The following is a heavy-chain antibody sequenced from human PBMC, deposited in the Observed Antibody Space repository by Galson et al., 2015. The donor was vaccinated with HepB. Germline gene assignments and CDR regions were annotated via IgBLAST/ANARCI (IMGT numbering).Heavy chain of an antibody. D-gene: IGHD3-10*01. CDR2: IYHSGST. CDR3: ARASGVRGVMGYYYGMDV. CDR1: GGSISSGGYS. V-gene: IGHV4-30-2*01. J-gene: IGHJ6*02. Sequence: TLSLTCTVSGGSISSGGYSWSWIRQPPGKGLEWIGYIYHSGSTYYNPSLKSRVTISVDRSKNQFSLKLSSVTAADTAVYYCARASGVRGVMGYYYGMDVWGQGTTVTVSS.